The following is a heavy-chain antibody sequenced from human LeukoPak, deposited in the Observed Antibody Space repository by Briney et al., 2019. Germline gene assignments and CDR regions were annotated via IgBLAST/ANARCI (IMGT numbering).Heavy chain of an antibody. V-gene: IGHV4-39*01. Sequence: SETLSLTCTVSVGSISDSSYSWGWIRQPPGKGLEWIGNINFSGRTYYNPSLKNRVTISVDTSKNQFSLKLNSVTAADTAIYHCARLVPEATSRDFDYWGQGALVTVSS. J-gene: IGHJ4*02. CDR1: VGSISDSSYS. CDR2: INFSGRT. CDR3: ARLVPEATSRDFDY. D-gene: IGHD5-24*01.